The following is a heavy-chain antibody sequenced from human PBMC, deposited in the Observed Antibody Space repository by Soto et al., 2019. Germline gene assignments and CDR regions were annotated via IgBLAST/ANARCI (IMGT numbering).Heavy chain of an antibody. J-gene: IGHJ5*02. CDR3: ARRRAMGMNWFDP. CDR1: GYTFTSYD. V-gene: IGHV1-8*01. CDR2: MNPNSGNT. Sequence: QVQLVQSGAAVKKPGASVKVSCTASGYTFTSYDTNWVRQATGQGLEWMGWMNPNSGNTGYAQKFQGRVTMTRNTSISTAYMELSSLRSEDAAGYYCARRRAMGMNWFDPWGQGTLVTVSS. D-gene: IGHD5-18*01.